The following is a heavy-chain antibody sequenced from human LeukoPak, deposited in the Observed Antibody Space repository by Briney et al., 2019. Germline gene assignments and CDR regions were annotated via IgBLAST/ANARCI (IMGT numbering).Heavy chain of an antibody. J-gene: IGHJ4*02. D-gene: IGHD5-18*01. CDR2: ISYDGSNK. CDR3: ARGLVDTATASDY. CDR1: GFTFSSYA. Sequence: GGSLRLSCAASGFTFSSYAMHWVRQAPGKGLEWEAVISYDGSNKYYADSVKGRFTISRDNSKNTLYLQMNSLRAEDTAVYYCARGLVDTATASDYWGQGTLVTVSS. V-gene: IGHV3-30-3*01.